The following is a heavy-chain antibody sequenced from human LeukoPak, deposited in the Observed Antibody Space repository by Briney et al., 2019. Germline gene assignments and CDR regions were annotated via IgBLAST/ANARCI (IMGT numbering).Heavy chain of an antibody. CDR2: INPSGGST. D-gene: IGHD4-11*01. Sequence: ASVKLSCKASGYTFTSYYMHWVRQAPGQGLEWMGIINPSGGSTSYAQKFQGRVTMTRDTSTSTVYMELSSLRSEDTAVYYCASSLTTVTRVEVYYYGMDVWGQGTTVTVSS. J-gene: IGHJ6*02. CDR3: ASSLTTVTRVEVYYYGMDV. CDR1: GYTFTSYY. V-gene: IGHV1-46*01.